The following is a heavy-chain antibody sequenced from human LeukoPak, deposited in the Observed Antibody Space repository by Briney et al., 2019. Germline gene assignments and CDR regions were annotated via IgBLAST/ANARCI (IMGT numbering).Heavy chain of an antibody. J-gene: IGHJ6*03. Sequence: ASVMVSCKASGYTFTSYDINWVRQATGQGLEWMGWMNPNSGNTGYAQKFQGRVTMTRNTSISTAYMELSSLRSEDTAVYYCARTYTTDYYYYYMDVWGKGTTVTVSS. D-gene: IGHD3-16*01. CDR3: ARTYTTDYYYYYMDV. V-gene: IGHV1-8*01. CDR2: MNPNSGNT. CDR1: GYTFTSYD.